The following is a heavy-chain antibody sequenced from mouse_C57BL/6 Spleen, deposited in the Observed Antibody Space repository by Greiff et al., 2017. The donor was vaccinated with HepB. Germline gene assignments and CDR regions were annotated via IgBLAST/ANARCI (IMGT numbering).Heavy chain of an antibody. CDR3: ARLGGYGSSSYAMDY. V-gene: IGHV1-59*01. Sequence: VQLQQSGAELVRPGTSVKLSCKASGYTFTSYWMHWVKQRPGQGLEWIGVIDPSDSYTNYNQKFKGKATLTVDTSSSTAYMQLSSLTSEDSAVYYCARLGGYGSSSYAMDYWGQGTSVTVSS. J-gene: IGHJ4*01. CDR2: IDPSDSYT. CDR1: GYTFTSYW. D-gene: IGHD1-1*01.